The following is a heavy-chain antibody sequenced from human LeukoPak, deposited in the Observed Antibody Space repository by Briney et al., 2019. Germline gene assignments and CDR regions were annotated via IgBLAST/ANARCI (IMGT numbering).Heavy chain of an antibody. CDR3: AGGYSYGKKDY. CDR2: IYYSGST. Sequence: SETLSLTCTVSGGSISSYYWSWIREPPGKGLDWIGYIYYSGSTNYNPSLKSRVTISVGTSKNQFSLKLSSATAADTAVYYCAGGYSYGKKDYWGQGTLVTVSS. V-gene: IGHV4-59*01. J-gene: IGHJ4*02. CDR1: GGSISSYY. D-gene: IGHD5-18*01.